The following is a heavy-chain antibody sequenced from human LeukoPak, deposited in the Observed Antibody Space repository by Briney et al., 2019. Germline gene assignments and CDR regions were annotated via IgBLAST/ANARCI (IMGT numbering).Heavy chain of an antibody. V-gene: IGHV1-8*01. CDR3: ARGRLVRSSSWYYFDD. D-gene: IGHD6-13*01. CDR2: MNPNSGNT. CDR1: GYTFTSYD. J-gene: IGHJ4*02. Sequence: GASVKVSCKASGYTFTSYDINWVRHATGQGLEWMGWMNPNSGNTGYAQKFQGRVTMTRNTSISTAYMEPSSLRSEDTAVYYCARGRLVRSSSWYYFDDWGQGSLVTVS.